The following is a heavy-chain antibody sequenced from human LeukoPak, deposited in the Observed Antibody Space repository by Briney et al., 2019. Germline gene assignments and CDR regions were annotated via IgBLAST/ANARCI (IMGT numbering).Heavy chain of an antibody. D-gene: IGHD5-18*01. V-gene: IGHV3-21*04. CDR2: ISSSSSYI. CDR1: GFTFSSYS. J-gene: IGHJ5*02. CDR3: AKELLGYSYGYGVYNWFDP. Sequence: PGGSLRLSCAASGFTFSSYSMNWVRQAPGKGLEWVSSISSSSSYIYYADSVKGRFTISRDNSKNTLYLQMNSLRAEDTAVYYCAKELLGYSYGYGVYNWFDPWGQGTLVTVSS.